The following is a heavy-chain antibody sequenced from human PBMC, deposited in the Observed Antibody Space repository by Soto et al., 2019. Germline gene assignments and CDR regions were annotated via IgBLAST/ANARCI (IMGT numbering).Heavy chain of an antibody. V-gene: IGHV1-18*04. Sequence: QVQLVQSGVEVKKPGASVKVSCKASGYTFISHSISWVRQAPGQGLEWMGWISGKNGNTNYAQKLQGRVTLTTDTSTSTAYMELRSLRSDDTAVYYCARVSPSIVVVPEYCMDVWCQGTTVTVSS. CDR3: ARVSPSIVVVPEYCMDV. D-gene: IGHD2-15*01. CDR1: GYTFISHS. J-gene: IGHJ6*02. CDR2: ISGKNGNT.